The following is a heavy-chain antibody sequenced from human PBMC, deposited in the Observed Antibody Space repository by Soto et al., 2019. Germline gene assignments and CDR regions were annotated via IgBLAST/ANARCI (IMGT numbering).Heavy chain of an antibody. V-gene: IGHV3-33*01. CDR3: ARDSGSSWYAYYYYGMDV. CDR2: IWYDGSNK. Sequence: LRLSCAASGFTFSSYGMHWVRQAPGKGLEWVAVIWYDGSNKYYADSVKGRFTISRDNSKNTLYLQMNSLRAEDTAVYYCARDSGSSWYAYYYYGMDVWGQGTTVTVSS. J-gene: IGHJ6*02. CDR1: GFTFSSYG. D-gene: IGHD6-13*01.